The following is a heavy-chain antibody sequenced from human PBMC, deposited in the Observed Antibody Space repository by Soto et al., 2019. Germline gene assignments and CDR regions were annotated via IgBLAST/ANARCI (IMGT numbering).Heavy chain of an antibody. Sequence: PGGSLRLSCAASGFPFSNYAMSWVRQAPGKGLEWVSVVSGDGDETYYADSVKGRFTISRDNAKNLLYLQMNTLRAEDTAVYYCARDQGYYDSSGYFDLWGQGTPVTVSS. J-gene: IGHJ4*02. V-gene: IGHV3-23*01. CDR1: GFPFSNYA. D-gene: IGHD3-22*01. CDR2: VSGDGDET. CDR3: ARDQGYYDSSGYFDL.